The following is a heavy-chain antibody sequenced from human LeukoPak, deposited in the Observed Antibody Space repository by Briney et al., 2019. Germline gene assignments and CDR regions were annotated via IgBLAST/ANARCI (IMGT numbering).Heavy chain of an antibody. J-gene: IGHJ4*02. CDR3: ARGVYIAXXXYGY. CDR1: GGSISSHY. CDR2: IYYSGTT. Sequence: SETLSLTCTVSGGSISSHYWSWIRQPPGKGLEWIGYIYYSGTTNYNPSLKSRVTISVDTSKNQFSLKLSSVTAADTAVYYCARGVYIAXXXYGYWGQGTLVTVSS. V-gene: IGHV4-59*11. D-gene: IGHD6-13*01.